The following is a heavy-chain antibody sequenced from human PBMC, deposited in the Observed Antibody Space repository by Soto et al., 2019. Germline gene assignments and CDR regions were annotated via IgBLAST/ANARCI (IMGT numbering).Heavy chain of an antibody. CDR1: GDSIISSDFY. D-gene: IGHD3-3*02. CDR3: ARHSLALRKNNWFDP. V-gene: IGHV4-39*01. CDR2: IFYLGSS. J-gene: IGHJ5*02. Sequence: SETLSLTCTVSGDSIISSDFYWGWVRQPPGKGLEWIGSIFYLGSSYYNPSLKSRVTMSVDTSKNQFSLRLRSVTAADTTLYFCARHSLALRKNNWFDPWGQGIMVTVSS.